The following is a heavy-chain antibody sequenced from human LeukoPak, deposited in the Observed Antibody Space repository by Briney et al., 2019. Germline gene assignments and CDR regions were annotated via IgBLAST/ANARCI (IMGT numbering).Heavy chain of an antibody. CDR1: GVSLTSTSHY. J-gene: IGHJ6*02. V-gene: IGHV4-39*02. Sequence: PSETLSLTCTVSGVSLTSTSHYWGWLRQPPGKGLEWIGTVYYGGNTNSHPSLKSRFSISVDPSESHFSLSLTSVTAADTAVYYCFSGYDRASDYFGMDVWGQGTAVIVSS. CDR3: FSGYDRASDYFGMDV. CDR2: VYYGGNT. D-gene: IGHD5-12*01.